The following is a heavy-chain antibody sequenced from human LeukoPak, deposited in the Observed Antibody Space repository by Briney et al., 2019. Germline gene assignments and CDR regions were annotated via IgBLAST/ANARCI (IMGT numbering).Heavy chain of an antibody. V-gene: IGHV3-23*01. CDR3: AKDLRNYCSGGSCYFEGAFDI. CDR2: ISGSGDRT. CDR1: GLIVNNYA. D-gene: IGHD2-15*01. Sequence: PGGSLRLSCAASGLIVNNYAMSWVRQAPGKGLEWVSGISGSGDRTYYADSVKGRFSISRDDSKNMVYLQMNSLRAEDSAVYYCAKDLRNYCSGGSCYFEGAFDIWGQGTMVTVSS. J-gene: IGHJ3*02.